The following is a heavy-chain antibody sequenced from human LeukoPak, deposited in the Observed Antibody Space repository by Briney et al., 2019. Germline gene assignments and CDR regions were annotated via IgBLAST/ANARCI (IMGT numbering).Heavy chain of an antibody. V-gene: IGHV3-21*01. CDR2: ISSSSNSYI. CDR3: AGLVSGRTLPCYFDN. CDR1: GVTSSSFS. Sequence: GGSLGLSCAASGVTSSSFSMNRVRQAPGKGLEWVSTISSSSNSYIFYADSVKGRFTISTDNAKNSLFLQMNSLTAEDTAVYYFAGLVSGRTLPCYFDNWGQGTLVTVSS. J-gene: IGHJ4*02. D-gene: IGHD6-6*01.